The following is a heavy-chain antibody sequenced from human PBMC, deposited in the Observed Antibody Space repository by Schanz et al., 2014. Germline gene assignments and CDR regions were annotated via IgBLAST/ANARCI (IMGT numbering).Heavy chain of an antibody. CDR2: IIPILGIA. J-gene: IGHJ4*02. D-gene: IGHD6-13*01. Sequence: QVQLVQSGSELTRPGASVKVSCKASGYNFTTYTMNWVRQAPGQGLEWMGRIIPILGIANYAQKFQGRVTITADKSTFTAYMDVSSLRSEDTAVYYCASSGAGYSSSWDFDYWGQGTLVTVSS. V-gene: IGHV1-69*09. CDR1: GYNFTTYT. CDR3: ASSGAGYSSSWDFDY.